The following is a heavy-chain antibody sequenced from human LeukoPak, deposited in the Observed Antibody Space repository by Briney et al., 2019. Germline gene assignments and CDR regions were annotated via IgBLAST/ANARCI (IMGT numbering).Heavy chain of an antibody. V-gene: IGHV3-48*02. CDR3: ARSRTYDY. CDR1: GFTFSTYT. CDR2: ISSTSSTI. J-gene: IGHJ4*02. Sequence: GGSLRLSCAASGFTFSTYTMSWVRQAPGKGLEWVSHISSTSSTINYADSVKGRFTISRDNAKNSLYLQMNSLRDEETALYFCARSRTYDYWGQGTLVTVSS.